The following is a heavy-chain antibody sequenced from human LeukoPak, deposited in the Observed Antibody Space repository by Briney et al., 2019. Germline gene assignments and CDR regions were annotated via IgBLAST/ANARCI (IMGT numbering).Heavy chain of an antibody. CDR3: ARLTTRPGGIRPLIMDF. Sequence: SETLSLTCTVSGDSVSSYYWSWIRQPPGKRLEWIGCIYYSESATYNPSLKSRVTISLDTSKNQFSLKLTSMSAADTAVYYCARLTTRPGGIRPLIMDFWGQGTLVTVSS. CDR1: GDSVSSYY. CDR2: IYYSESA. V-gene: IGHV4-59*02. J-gene: IGHJ4*02. D-gene: IGHD3-10*01.